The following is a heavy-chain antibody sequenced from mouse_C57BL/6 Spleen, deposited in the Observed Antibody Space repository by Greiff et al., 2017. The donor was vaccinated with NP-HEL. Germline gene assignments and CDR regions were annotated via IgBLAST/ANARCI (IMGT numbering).Heavy chain of an antibody. CDR3: ARSGRGDSFDY. CDR1: GYAFSSSW. Sequence: VQGVESGPELVKPGASVKISCKASGYAFSSSWMNWVKQRPGKGLEWIGRIYPGDGDTNYNGKFKGKATLTADKSSSTAYMQLSSLTSEDSAVYFCARSGRGDSFDYWGQGTTLTVSS. CDR2: IYPGDGDT. J-gene: IGHJ2*01. V-gene: IGHV1-82*01.